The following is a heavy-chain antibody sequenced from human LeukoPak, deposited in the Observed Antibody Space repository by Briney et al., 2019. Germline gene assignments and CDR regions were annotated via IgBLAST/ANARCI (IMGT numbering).Heavy chain of an antibody. CDR2: ISYDGSNK. V-gene: IGHV3-30*04. Sequence: AGGSLRLSCAASGFTFSSYAMHWVRQAPGKGLEWVAVISYDGSNKYYADSVKGRFTISRDNAKNSLYLQMNSLRAEDTAVYYCAREDCSGGSCYHRFDYWGQGTLVTVSS. J-gene: IGHJ4*02. CDR1: GFTFSSYA. CDR3: AREDCSGGSCYHRFDY. D-gene: IGHD2-15*01.